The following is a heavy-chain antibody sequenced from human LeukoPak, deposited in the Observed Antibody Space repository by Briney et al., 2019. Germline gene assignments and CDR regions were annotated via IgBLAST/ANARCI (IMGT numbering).Heavy chain of an antibody. CDR1: GFTFSDYY. V-gene: IGHV3-11*05. J-gene: IGHJ4*02. Sequence: PGGSLRLSCAASGFTFSDYYMSWIRQAPGKGLEWVSYISSSSSYTNYADSVKGRFTISRDNAKNSLYLQMNSLRAEDTAVYYCAREKAAAGIDYWGQGTLVTVSS. D-gene: IGHD6-13*01. CDR3: AREKAAAGIDY. CDR2: ISSSSSYT.